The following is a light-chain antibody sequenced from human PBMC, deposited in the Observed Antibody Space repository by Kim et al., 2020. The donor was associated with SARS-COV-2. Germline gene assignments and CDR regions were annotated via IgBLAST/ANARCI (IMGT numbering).Light chain of an antibody. CDR3: QTWATGIWV. V-gene: IGLV4-69*01. CDR2: VNSDGSH. J-gene: IGLJ3*02. Sequence: QPVLTQSPSASASLGASVKLTCTLSSGHSNYAIAWHQQQPEKGPRYLMKVNSDGSHSKGDGTPDRFSGSSSGAERYLTISSLQSEDEADYYCQTWATGIWVFGGGTQLTVL. CDR1: SGHSNYA.